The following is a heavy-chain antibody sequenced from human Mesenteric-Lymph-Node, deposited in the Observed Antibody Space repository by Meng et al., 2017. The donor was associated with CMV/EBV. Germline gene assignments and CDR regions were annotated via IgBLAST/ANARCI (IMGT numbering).Heavy chain of an antibody. D-gene: IGHD3-22*01. CDR1: GRFNSYT. Sequence: GRFNSYTISWVRQAPGQGLVWMGSIIPILGITNYAQKFQGRVTITADKSSSTAYMELISLRSEDTAMYYCAKDSPNKYDSSTRWFDPWGQGTLVTVSS. V-gene: IGHV1-69*04. CDR3: AKDSPNKYDSSTRWFDP. J-gene: IGHJ5*02. CDR2: IIPILGIT.